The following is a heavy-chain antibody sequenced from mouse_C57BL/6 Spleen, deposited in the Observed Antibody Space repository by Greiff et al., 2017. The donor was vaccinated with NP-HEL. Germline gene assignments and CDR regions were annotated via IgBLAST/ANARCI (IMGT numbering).Heavy chain of an antibody. Sequence: VQLKQSGAELVKPGASVKLSCTASGFNITDYYMHWVKQRTEQGLEWIGRIDPEDGETKYAPKFQGQAPITADPSSNTAYLQLSSLTSEDTAVYYCAPSQAWFAYWGQGTLVTVSA. V-gene: IGHV14-2*01. CDR3: APSQAWFAY. J-gene: IGHJ3*01. CDR1: GFNITDYY. CDR2: IDPEDGET.